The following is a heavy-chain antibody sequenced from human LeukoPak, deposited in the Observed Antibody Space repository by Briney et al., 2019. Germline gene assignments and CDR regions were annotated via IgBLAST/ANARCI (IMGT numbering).Heavy chain of an antibody. J-gene: IGHJ4*02. D-gene: IGHD6-19*01. CDR1: GGSISSYY. CDR3: ARTEAVAGTHFDY. V-gene: IGHV4-59*01. CDR2: IYYSGST. Sequence: SETLSLTCTVSGGSISSYYWSWIRQPPGKGLEWIGYIYYSGSTNYNPSLKSRVTISVDTSKNQFSLKLSSVTAADTAVYYCARTEAVAGTHFDYLGQGTLVTVSS.